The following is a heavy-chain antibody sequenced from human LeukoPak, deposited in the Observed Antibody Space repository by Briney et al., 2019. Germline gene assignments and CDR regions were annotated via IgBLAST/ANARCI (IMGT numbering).Heavy chain of an antibody. CDR1: GGSFSGYY. Sequence: PSETLSLTCAAYGGSFSGYYWSWIRQPPGKGLEWIGEINHSGSTNYNPSLKSRVTISVDTSKNQFSLKLSSVTAADTAVYYCARGSKITIFGVVTAYYFDYWGQGTLVTVSS. D-gene: IGHD3-3*01. J-gene: IGHJ4*02. CDR3: ARGSKITIFGVVTAYYFDY. V-gene: IGHV4-34*01. CDR2: INHSGST.